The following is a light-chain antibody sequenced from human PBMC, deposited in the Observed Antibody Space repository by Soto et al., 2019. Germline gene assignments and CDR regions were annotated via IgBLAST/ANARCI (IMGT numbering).Light chain of an antibody. CDR2: EVS. CDR3: SSYAGSNNYV. J-gene: IGLJ1*01. Sequence: QSALTQAPSASGSPGQSVTISCTGTSSDVGGYNYVSWYQQYPGKAPKLMIYEVSKRPSGVPDRFSGSKSGNTASLTVSGLQAEDEADYYCSSYAGSNNYVFGTGTKATVL. CDR1: SSDVGGYNY. V-gene: IGLV2-8*01.